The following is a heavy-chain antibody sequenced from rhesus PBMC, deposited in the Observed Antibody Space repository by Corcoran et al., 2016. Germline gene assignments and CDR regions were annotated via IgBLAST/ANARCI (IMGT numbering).Heavy chain of an antibody. CDR1: GGSISSGYYY. J-gene: IGHJ6*01. CDR2: RTSSGST. V-gene: IGHV4-122*02. D-gene: IGHD1-26*01. CDR3: ARDITGTHYGLDS. Sequence: QVQLQESGPGLVKPSETLSLTCAVSGGSISSGYYYWSWIRQPPGKGLEWIGDRTSSGSTSDNPSRKSRVTISRDTSKNQFALKLSSVTAADTAVYYCARDITGTHYGLDSWGQGVVVTVSS.